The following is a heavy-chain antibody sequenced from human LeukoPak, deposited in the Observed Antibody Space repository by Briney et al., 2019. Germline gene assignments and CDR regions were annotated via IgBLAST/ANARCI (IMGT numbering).Heavy chain of an antibody. CDR3: ARHDYVWGSYRVLDY. CDR2: ISSSSSYI. D-gene: IGHD3-16*02. J-gene: IGHJ4*02. V-gene: IGHV3-21*01. CDR1: GFTFSSYS. Sequence: PGGSLRLSCAASGFTFSSYSMNWVRQAPGKGLEWVSSISSSSSYIYYADSVKGRFTISRDNAKNSLYLQMNSLRAEDTAVYYCARHDYVWGSYRVLDYWGQGALVTVSS.